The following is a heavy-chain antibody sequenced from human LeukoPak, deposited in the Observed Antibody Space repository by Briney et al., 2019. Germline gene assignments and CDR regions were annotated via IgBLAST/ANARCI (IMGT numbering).Heavy chain of an antibody. CDR2: IDPSDSYT. CDR1: GYTFISNW. Sequence: GESLKISCKGSGYTFISNWITWVRQMPGKGLEWMGRIDPSDSYTNYSPSFQGHVAISADKSTSTAYLQWSSLKASDTAMYYCARRGYSSGWSVGDWFDPWGQGTLVTVSS. J-gene: IGHJ5*02. CDR3: ARRGYSSGWSVGDWFDP. D-gene: IGHD6-19*01. V-gene: IGHV5-10-1*01.